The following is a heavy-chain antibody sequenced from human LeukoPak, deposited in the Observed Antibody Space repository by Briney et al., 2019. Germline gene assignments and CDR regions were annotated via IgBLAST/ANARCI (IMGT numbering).Heavy chain of an antibody. Sequence: GGSLRLSCAASGFTFSDYWMHWVRQAPGEGLVWVSHVNSDESDTSYADSVKGRFTISRDNAKNTLYLQMNSLRAEDTAVYYCARIASGITIFGVVWDAFDIWGQGTMVTVSS. CDR1: GFTFSDYW. J-gene: IGHJ3*02. D-gene: IGHD3-3*01. CDR3: ARIASGITIFGVVWDAFDI. V-gene: IGHV3-74*01. CDR2: VNSDESDT.